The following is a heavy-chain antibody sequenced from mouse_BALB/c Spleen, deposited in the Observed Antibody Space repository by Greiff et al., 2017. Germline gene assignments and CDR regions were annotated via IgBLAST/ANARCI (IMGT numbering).Heavy chain of an antibody. CDR1: GYSFTDYI. J-gene: IGHJ3*01. V-gene: IGHV1-39*01. CDR3: ARSYDYDVGWFAY. CDR2: INPYYGST. D-gene: IGHD2-4*01. Sequence: EVQLQQTGPELVKPGASVKISCKASGYSFTDYIMLWVKQSHGKSLEWIGNINPYYGSTSYNLKFKGKATLTVDKSSSTAYMQLNSLTSEDSAVYYCARSYDYDVGWFAYWGQGTLVTVSA.